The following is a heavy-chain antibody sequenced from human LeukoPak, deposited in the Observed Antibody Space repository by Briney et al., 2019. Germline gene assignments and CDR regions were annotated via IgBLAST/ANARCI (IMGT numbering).Heavy chain of an antibody. J-gene: IGHJ4*02. CDR3: ARDGEYGTGSYYRGCFDY. CDR1: GYSFTAFY. CDR2: IHPRSGET. V-gene: IGHV1-2*02. D-gene: IGHD3-10*01. Sequence: ASVTVSCKASGYSFTAFYIHWVRQAPGQGLEWMGWIHPRSGETNYAYKFRGRVTMTRDTSISTTYMDLGSLGSDDAAVYYCARDGEYGTGSYYRGCFDYWGQGTLVTVSS.